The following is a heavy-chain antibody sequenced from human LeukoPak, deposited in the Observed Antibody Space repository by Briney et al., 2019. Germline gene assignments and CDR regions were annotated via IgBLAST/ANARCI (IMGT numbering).Heavy chain of an antibody. D-gene: IGHD6-19*01. CDR1: GGSFSGYY. CDR2: INHSGST. CDR3: ARHVRKRGIAVAGTPGWFDP. V-gene: IGHV4-34*01. J-gene: IGHJ5*02. Sequence: SETLSLTCAVYGGSFSGYYWSWIRQPPGKGLEWIGEINHSGSTNYNPSLKSRVTVSVDTSKNQFSLKLSSVTAADTAVYYCARHVRKRGIAVAGTPGWFDPWGQGTLVTVSS.